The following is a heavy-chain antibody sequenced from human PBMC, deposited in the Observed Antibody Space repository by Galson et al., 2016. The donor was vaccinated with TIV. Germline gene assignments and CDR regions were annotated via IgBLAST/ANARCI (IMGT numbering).Heavy chain of an antibody. J-gene: IGHJ4*02. CDR3: ARHREWDWELPY. CDR1: GGSINSYY. D-gene: IGHD1-26*01. V-gene: IGHV4-59*08. Sequence: LSLTCTVSGGSINSYYWSWIRQPPGKGLEWIGYVYYSGSTDYNPSLKSRVTISVDTSKKQLSLMLNSVTAADTAMYFCARHREWDWELPYWGQGTLVTVSS. CDR2: VYYSGST.